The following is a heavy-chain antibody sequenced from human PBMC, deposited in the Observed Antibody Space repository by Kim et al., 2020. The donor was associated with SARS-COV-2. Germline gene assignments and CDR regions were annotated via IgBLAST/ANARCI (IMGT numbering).Heavy chain of an antibody. Sequence: GGSLRLSCAASGFTFSNAWMSWVRQAPGKGLEWVGRIKSKTDGGTTDYAAPVKGRFTISRDDSKNTLYLQMNSLKTEDTAVYYCTTATVGYCSGGSCYSTYYFDYWGQGTLVTVSS. CDR1: GFTFSNAW. V-gene: IGHV3-15*01. CDR2: IKSKTDGGTT. CDR3: TTATVGYCSGGSCYSTYYFDY. D-gene: IGHD2-15*01. J-gene: IGHJ4*02.